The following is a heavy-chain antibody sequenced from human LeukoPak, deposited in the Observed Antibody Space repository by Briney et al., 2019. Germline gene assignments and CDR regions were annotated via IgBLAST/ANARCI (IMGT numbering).Heavy chain of an antibody. Sequence: PGASLRLSCAASGFIFRNYAMSWVRQAPGKRLGWVSAITGSGDITYYADSVKGRFTISRDNSKNTLYVEMNTLRAEDTAVYYCAKWGDFDILTGYYVPDFWGQGTLVTVSS. V-gene: IGHV3-23*01. D-gene: IGHD3-9*01. J-gene: IGHJ4*02. CDR1: GFIFRNYA. CDR2: ITGSGDIT. CDR3: AKWGDFDILTGYYVPDF.